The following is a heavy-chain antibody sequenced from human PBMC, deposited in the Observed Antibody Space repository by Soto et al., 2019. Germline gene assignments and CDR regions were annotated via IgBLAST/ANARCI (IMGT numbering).Heavy chain of an antibody. CDR2: IWYDGSNK. J-gene: IGHJ4*02. Sequence: QVQLVESGGGVVQPGRSLRLSCAASGFPFSSYGMHWVRQAPGKGLDWVAVIWYDGSNKDYADSVKGRFTISRDNSKNTLYLQMNSLRADDTAVYYCASSINWGKGTLVTVSS. CDR3: ASSIN. V-gene: IGHV3-33*01. CDR1: GFPFSSYG.